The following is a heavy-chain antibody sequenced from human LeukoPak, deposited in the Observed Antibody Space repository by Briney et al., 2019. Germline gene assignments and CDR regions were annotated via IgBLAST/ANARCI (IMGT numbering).Heavy chain of an antibody. CDR1: GGSFSGYY. D-gene: IGHD6-19*01. J-gene: IGHJ5*02. CDR2: INHSGST. V-gene: IGHV4-34*01. CDR3: ARLGYSSGWSTPPNWFDP. Sequence: SETLSLTCAVYGGSFSGYYWSWIRQPPGKGLEWIGEINHSGSTNYNPSLKSRVTISVDTSKNQFSLKLSSVTAADTAVYYCARLGYSSGWSTPPNWFDPWGQGTLVTVSS.